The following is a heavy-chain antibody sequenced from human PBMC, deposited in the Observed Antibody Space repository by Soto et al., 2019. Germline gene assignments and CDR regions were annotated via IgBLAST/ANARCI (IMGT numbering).Heavy chain of an antibody. J-gene: IGHJ4*02. CDR3: AREWPGGRGCFDY. D-gene: IGHD2-15*01. CDR2: ISQRGSN. CDR1: GGPRRGYY. Sequence: SETLYLTCAVYGGPRRGYYWSLILQPPGKGLDWVWEISQRGSNNYNPYLKSRVALSVDTSKNQFSLNLTSMTAADTAIYYCAREWPGGRGCFDYWGQGTPVTVSS. V-gene: IGHV4-34*01.